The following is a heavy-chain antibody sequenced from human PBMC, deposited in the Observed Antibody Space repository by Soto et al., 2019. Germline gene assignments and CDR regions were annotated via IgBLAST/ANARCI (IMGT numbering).Heavy chain of an antibody. CDR1: GFPFSSYT. CDR2: ISSSSSAI. J-gene: IGHJ5*02. Sequence: PGGSLRLSCVASGFPFSSYTMNWVRQAPGKGLEWVSYISSSSSAIYYADSVKGRFTISRDNAKNSLYLRMNSLRDEDTAMYYCARGVEYNWFDPWGQGTLVTVSS. CDR3: ARGVEYNWFDP. V-gene: IGHV3-48*02.